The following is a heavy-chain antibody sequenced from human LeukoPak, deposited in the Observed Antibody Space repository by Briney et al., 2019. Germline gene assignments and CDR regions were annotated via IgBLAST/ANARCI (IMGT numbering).Heavy chain of an antibody. CDR2: ISASGGAT. J-gene: IGHJ4*02. CDR1: GFTFSSYD. CDR3: AKGNYGEKIDY. V-gene: IGHV3-23*01. D-gene: IGHD4-17*01. Sequence: GGSLRLSCAASGFTFSSYDMHWVRQATGKGLEWVSGISASGGATYYADSVKGRFTISRDNSKNTLYLQMNSLKAEDAALYYCAKGNYGEKIDYWGPGSLVTVSS.